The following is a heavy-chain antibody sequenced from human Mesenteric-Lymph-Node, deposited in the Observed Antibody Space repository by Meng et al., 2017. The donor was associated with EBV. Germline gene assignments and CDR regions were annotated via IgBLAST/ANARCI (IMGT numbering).Heavy chain of an antibody. CDR1: GASFSGYY. CDR3: ARGRGSRLLFYSSFDS. CDR2: INHSGST. V-gene: IGHV4-34*01. D-gene: IGHD2-15*01. J-gene: IGHJ4*02. Sequence: QGQLQQWGAGLVKPSETLSLTCAVYGASFSGYYWSWIRQPTGKGLEWIGEINHSGSTNYNPSLKSRVSVSLDTSKNQFSLKLSSVTAADTAVFYCARGRGSRLLFYSSFDSWGQGTLVTVSS.